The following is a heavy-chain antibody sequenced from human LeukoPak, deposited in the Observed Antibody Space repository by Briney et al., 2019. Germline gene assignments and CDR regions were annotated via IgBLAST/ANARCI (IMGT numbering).Heavy chain of an antibody. Sequence: SETLSLTCTVSGGSISSYYWSWIRQPPGKGLEWIGYIYYSGSTNYNPSLKSRVTISVDTSKNQFSLKLSSVTAADTAVYYCAVVGGDDDAFDIWGQGTVVTVSS. V-gene: IGHV4-59*01. CDR2: IYYSGST. CDR1: GGSISSYY. J-gene: IGHJ3*02. CDR3: AVVGGDDDAFDI. D-gene: IGHD2-2*01.